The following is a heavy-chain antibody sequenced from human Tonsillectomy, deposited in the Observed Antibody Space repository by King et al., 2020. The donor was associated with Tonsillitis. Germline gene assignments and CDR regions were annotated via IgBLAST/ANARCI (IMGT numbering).Heavy chain of an antibody. Sequence: VQLQESGPGLVKPSETLSLTCTVSGDSISSYYWSWIRQPAGKGLEWIGRVYTSGSTNYNPSLKSRVTMSVDTSKNQFSLKLSSVTAADTAVYYCAREVVVVVGATGYYYGMDVWGQGTTVTVSS. CDR2: VYTSGST. V-gene: IGHV4-4*07. D-gene: IGHD2-15*01. CDR1: GDSISSYY. J-gene: IGHJ6*02. CDR3: AREVVVVVGATGYYYGMDV.